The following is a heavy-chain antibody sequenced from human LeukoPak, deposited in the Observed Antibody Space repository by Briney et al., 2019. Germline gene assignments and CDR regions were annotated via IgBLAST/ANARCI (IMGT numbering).Heavy chain of an antibody. CDR1: GFTFSSYA. D-gene: IGHD4-17*01. V-gene: IGHV3-23*01. CDR3: AKDRATVTTYYFDY. CDR2: ISGSGGST. Sequence: PGGSLRLSCAASGFTFSSYAMSCVRQAPGKGLEWVSGISGSGGSTYYADSVKGRFTMSRDNSKNTLYLQMNSLRAEDTAVYYCAKDRATVTTYYFDYWGQGTLVTVSS. J-gene: IGHJ4*02.